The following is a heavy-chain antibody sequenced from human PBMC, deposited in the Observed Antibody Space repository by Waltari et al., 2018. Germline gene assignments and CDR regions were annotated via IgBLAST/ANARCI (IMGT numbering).Heavy chain of an antibody. CDR2: ISYDGSNK. Sequence: QVQLVESGGGVVQPGRSLRLSCAASGFTFSSYAMHWVRQAPGKGLEWVAVISYDGSNKYYADSVKGRFTISRDNAKNSLYLQMNSLRAEDTAVYYCARLRDSSSWGLFDIWGQGTMVTVSS. J-gene: IGHJ3*02. D-gene: IGHD6-13*01. CDR1: GFTFSSYA. V-gene: IGHV3-30-3*01. CDR3: ARLRDSSSWGLFDI.